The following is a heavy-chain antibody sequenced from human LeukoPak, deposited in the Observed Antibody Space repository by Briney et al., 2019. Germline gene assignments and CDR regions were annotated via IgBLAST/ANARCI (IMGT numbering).Heavy chain of an antibody. D-gene: IGHD5-12*01. V-gene: IGHV5-51*01. Sequence: GESLKISFKGSGYSFTSYWIGWVRQMPGKGLDWMGIIYPGDSDTRYSPSFQGQVTISADKSITTAYLQWSSLKASETAMYYCAGAADSDSGYDYFDYWGQGTLVTVSS. CDR2: IYPGDSDT. CDR3: AGAADSDSGYDYFDY. J-gene: IGHJ4*02. CDR1: GYSFTSYW.